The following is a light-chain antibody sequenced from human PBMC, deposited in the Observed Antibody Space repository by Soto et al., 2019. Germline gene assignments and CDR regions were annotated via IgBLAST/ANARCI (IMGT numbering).Light chain of an antibody. V-gene: IGLV3-21*02. J-gene: IGLJ2*01. Sequence: SYELTQPPSVSVAPGQTARITCGGNNIGSKSVHWYQQKPGQAPVLVVYDDSDRPSGLPARFSGSNSGNTATLTISRVEAGDEAYYYCQVWDSSSVVFGGGTKLTVL. CDR2: DDS. CDR3: QVWDSSSVV. CDR1: NIGSKS.